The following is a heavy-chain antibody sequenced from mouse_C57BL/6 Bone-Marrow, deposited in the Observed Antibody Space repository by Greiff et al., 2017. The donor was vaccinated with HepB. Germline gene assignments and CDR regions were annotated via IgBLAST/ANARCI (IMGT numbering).Heavy chain of an antibody. J-gene: IGHJ2*01. D-gene: IGHD2-2*01. V-gene: IGHV1-81*01. CDR2: IYPRSGNT. CDR1: GYTFTSYG. CDR3: ARILYGYDEDYFDY. Sequence: QVQLKQSGAELARPGASVKLSCKASGYTFTSYGISWVKQRTGQGLEWIGEIYPRSGNTYYNEKFKGKATLTADKSSSTAYMELRSLTSEDSAVYFCARILYGYDEDYFDYWGQGTTLTVSS.